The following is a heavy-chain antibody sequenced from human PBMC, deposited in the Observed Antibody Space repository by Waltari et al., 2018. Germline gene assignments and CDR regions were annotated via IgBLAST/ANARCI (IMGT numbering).Heavy chain of an antibody. J-gene: IGHJ4*02. CDR2: IKQEGSEK. CDR1: GFTFSSYW. D-gene: IGHD1-26*01. CDR3: ARAMWELDGFDY. V-gene: IGHV3-7*01. Sequence: EVQLVESGGGLVQPGGSLRLSCAASGFTFSSYWMSWVRQAPGKGREWVANIKQEGSEKYYVDSVKGRVTISRDNAKNSLYLQMNSLRAEDTAVYYCARAMWELDGFDYWGQGTLVTVSS.